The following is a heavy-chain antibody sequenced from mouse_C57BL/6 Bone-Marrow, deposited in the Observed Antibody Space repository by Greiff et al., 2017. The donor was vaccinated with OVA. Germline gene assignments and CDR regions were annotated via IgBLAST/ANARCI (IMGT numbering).Heavy chain of an antibody. CDR2: IDPENGDT. CDR3: TTFDDGYWYFDV. J-gene: IGHJ1*03. V-gene: IGHV14-4*01. Sequence: EVQLQQSGAELVRPGASVKLSCTASGFTITDDYMHWVKQRPEQGLEWIGWIDPENGDTEYASKFQGKATITADTSSNTAYLQLSSLTSEDTAVYYCTTFDDGYWYFDVWGTGTTVTVSS. CDR1: GFTITDDY. D-gene: IGHD2-3*01.